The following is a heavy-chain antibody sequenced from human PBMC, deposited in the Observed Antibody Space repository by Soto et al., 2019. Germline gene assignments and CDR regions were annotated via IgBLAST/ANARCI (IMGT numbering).Heavy chain of an antibody. Sequence: QVQLQESGPGLVKPSQTLSLTCTVSGGSISSRGYYWSWIRQHPGKGLEWIGYIYYSGSTYYNPSLKSRVTISVDTSKNQFSLKLSSVTAADTAVYYCARDQAYYDILTGYGGMDVWGQGTTVTVSS. J-gene: IGHJ6*02. CDR2: IYYSGST. CDR1: GGSISSRGYY. V-gene: IGHV4-31*03. D-gene: IGHD3-9*01. CDR3: ARDQAYYDILTGYGGMDV.